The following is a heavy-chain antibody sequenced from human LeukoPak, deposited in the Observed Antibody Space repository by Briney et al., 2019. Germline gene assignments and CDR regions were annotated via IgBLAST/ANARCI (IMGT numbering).Heavy chain of an antibody. J-gene: IGHJ4*02. Sequence: GGSLRLSCAASGFTFSSYWMSWVRQAPGKGLEWVANIKQDGSEKYYVDSVKGRFTISRDNAKKSLYLLMNSLRAEDTAVYYCGRDDTVTTRVGFIDWGQGTLVTVSS. V-gene: IGHV3-7*01. CDR2: IKQDGSEK. CDR3: GRDDTVTTRVGFID. D-gene: IGHD4-17*01. CDR1: GFTFSSYW.